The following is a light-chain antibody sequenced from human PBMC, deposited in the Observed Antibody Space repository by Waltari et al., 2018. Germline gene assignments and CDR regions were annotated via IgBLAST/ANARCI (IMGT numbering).Light chain of an antibody. CDR3: QSYDRSTVI. V-gene: IGLV6-57*03. CDR1: SGSIASNY. Sequence: NFILTQPHSVSESPGKTLTISCTRLSGSIASNYVHWYRQRPGSAPTTLINEDNQRASGVPYRFSGSIDYSSNSAFLTISTRKTEDEADYYCQSYDRSTVIFGGGTKLTVL. J-gene: IGLJ2*01. CDR2: EDN.